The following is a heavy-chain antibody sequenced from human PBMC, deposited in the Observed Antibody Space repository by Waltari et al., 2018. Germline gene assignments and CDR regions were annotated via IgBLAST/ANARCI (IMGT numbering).Heavy chain of an antibody. V-gene: IGHV5-51*03. D-gene: IGHD2-2*01. Sequence: EVPLLHSVAELNNPGRSLSISRTGSCNSFTGNWTGLMSPMPGKGLEGMGIIYPGDADTRYSPSFQGQVTISADKSISTAYLQWSSLKASDTAMYYCATPAVPSEGGMDVWGQGTTVTVSS. CDR2: IYPGDADT. CDR3: ATPAVPSEGGMDV. CDR1: CNSFTGNW. J-gene: IGHJ6*02.